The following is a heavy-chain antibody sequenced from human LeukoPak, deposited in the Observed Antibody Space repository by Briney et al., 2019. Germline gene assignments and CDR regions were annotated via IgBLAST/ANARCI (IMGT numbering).Heavy chain of an antibody. CDR3: ARDGDYYDSSGNAFDI. D-gene: IGHD3-22*01. CDR1: GFTFSSYS. V-gene: IGHV3-21*01. J-gene: IGHJ3*02. Sequence: GGSLRLSCAASGFTFSSYSMNWVRQARGKGLEWVSSISSSSSYIYYADSVKGRFTISRDNAKNSLYLQMNSLRAEDTAVYYCARDGDYYDSSGNAFDIWGQGTMVTVSS. CDR2: ISSSSSYI.